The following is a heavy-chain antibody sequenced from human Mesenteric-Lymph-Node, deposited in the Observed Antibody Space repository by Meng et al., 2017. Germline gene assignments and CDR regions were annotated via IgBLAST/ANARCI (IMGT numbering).Heavy chain of an antibody. CDR3: ARDQGGWIQLWTPLDY. CDR2: INPDSGDT. V-gene: IGHV1-2*02. Sequence: ASVKVSCKASGYTFTDYYIHLLRQAPEQGLEWMGWINPDSGDTNYAQKFQGRVTMTRDTSISTAYMELSRLRSDDTAVYYCARDQGGWIQLWTPLDYWGQGTLVTVSS. CDR1: GYTFTDYY. J-gene: IGHJ4*02. D-gene: IGHD5-18*01.